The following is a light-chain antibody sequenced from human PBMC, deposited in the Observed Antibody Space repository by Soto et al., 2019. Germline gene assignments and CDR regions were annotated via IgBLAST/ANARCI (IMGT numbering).Light chain of an antibody. V-gene: IGKV1-5*03. Sequence: DIQMTQSPSTLSASVGDRVTITCRASQSISSWLTWYQQKPGKAPKLLIYGASSLDSGVPSRFSGIGSGTEFTLTISSLEPDDFATYDCQQYDSYSGLTCGGGTKMEIK. CDR1: QSISSW. CDR2: GAS. CDR3: QQYDSYSGLT. J-gene: IGKJ4*01.